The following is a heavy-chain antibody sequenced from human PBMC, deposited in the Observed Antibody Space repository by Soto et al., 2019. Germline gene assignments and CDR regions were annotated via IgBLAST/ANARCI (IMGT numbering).Heavy chain of an antibody. CDR3: ARHTVTTEKGFDY. CDR2: IYPGDSDT. D-gene: IGHD4-17*01. V-gene: IGHV5-51*01. CDR1: GYSFTSYW. J-gene: IGHJ4*02. Sequence: XESLKISCKGAGYSFTSYWIGWVRQMPGKGLEWMGIIYPGDSDTRYSPSFQGQVTISADKSISTAYLQWSSLKASDTAMYYCARHTVTTEKGFDYWGQGTLVTVSS.